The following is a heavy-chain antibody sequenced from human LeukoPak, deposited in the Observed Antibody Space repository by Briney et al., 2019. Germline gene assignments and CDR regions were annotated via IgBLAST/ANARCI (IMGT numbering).Heavy chain of an antibody. CDR2: INPSGGST. Sequence: GASVKVSCKASGYTFTSYYMHWVRQAPGQGLEWMGIINPSGGSTSYAQKFQGRVTMTRDMSTSTAYMELSRLRSDDTAVYYCARDPAGIAVAVPFDYWGQGTLVTVSS. D-gene: IGHD6-19*01. CDR3: ARDPAGIAVAVPFDY. CDR1: GYTFTSYY. V-gene: IGHV1-46*01. J-gene: IGHJ4*02.